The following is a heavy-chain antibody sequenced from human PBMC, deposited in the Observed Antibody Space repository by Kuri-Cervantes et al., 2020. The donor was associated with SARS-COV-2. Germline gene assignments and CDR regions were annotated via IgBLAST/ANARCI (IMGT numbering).Heavy chain of an antibody. J-gene: IGHJ6*02. D-gene: IGHD4-17*01. Sequence: SETLSLTCTVSGGSISSYYWSWIRQPPGKGLEWIGYIYYSGSTNYNPSLKSRVTISVDTSKNQFSLKLSSVTAADTAVYYCARLYGDSKDYYYYGMDVWGPGTTVTVSS. V-gene: IGHV4-59*12. CDR2: IYYSGST. CDR1: GGSISSYY. CDR3: ARLYGDSKDYYYYGMDV.